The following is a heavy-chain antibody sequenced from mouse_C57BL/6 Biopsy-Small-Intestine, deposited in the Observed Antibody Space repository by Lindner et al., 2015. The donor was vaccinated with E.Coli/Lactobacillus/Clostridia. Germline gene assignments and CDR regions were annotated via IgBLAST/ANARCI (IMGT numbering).Heavy chain of an antibody. V-gene: IGHV1-77*01. Sequence: SVKVSCKASGYTFTDYRIHLGADRPPGQGLEWVGMISPYTGRTYYAQKFQGRVTMTADTSTNAAYMELRSLESDDTAMYYCGRDAGSCSHWGLGTLVTVSS. D-gene: IGHD6-1*01. CDR2: ISPYTGRT. CDR3: GRDAGSCSH. CDR1: GYTFTDYR. J-gene: IGHJ4*01.